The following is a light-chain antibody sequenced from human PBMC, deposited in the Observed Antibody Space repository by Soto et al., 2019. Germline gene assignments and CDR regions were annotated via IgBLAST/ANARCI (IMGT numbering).Light chain of an antibody. CDR1: GSDVRAYNY. V-gene: IGLV2-11*01. J-gene: IGLJ1*01. CDR2: DVS. CDR3: CSYAGSYIPYV. Sequence: QSALTQPRSVSGSPGQPVTISCTGTGSDVRAYNYVSWYQQHPGRAPKLMIYDVSKRPSGVPDRFSGSKSANTASLTISGLQAEDEADYYCCSYAGSYIPYVFGTGTKLTVL.